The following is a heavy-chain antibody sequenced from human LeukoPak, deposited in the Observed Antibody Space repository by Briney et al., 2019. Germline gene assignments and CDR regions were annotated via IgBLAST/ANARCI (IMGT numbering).Heavy chain of an antibody. CDR2: IYYSGST. D-gene: IGHD3-22*01. CDR3: ASDSSGFFDY. CDR1: GGSISSSNYY. Sequence: SQTLSLTCTVSGGSISSSNYYWGWIRQPPGKGLEWIGSIYYSGSTYYNPSLKSRVIFSVDTSKNQFSLKLSSVTAADTAVYYCASDSSGFFDYWGQGTLVTVSS. J-gene: IGHJ4*02. V-gene: IGHV4-39*07.